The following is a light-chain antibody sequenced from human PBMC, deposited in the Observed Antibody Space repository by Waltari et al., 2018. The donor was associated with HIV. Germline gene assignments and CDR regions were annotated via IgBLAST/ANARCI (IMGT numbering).Light chain of an antibody. V-gene: IGLV2-14*01. Sequence: QSALTQPASVSASPGQSITISCTGTSSAFGVSTHVSWYQLHPDKAPKLIIFEVSDRPSGISSRFSGSRSGNTASLTISGLQAEDEADYYCSSYTSINTLVFGGGTKLTVL. CDR3: SSYTSINTLV. J-gene: IGLJ3*02. CDR1: SSAFGVSTH. CDR2: EVS.